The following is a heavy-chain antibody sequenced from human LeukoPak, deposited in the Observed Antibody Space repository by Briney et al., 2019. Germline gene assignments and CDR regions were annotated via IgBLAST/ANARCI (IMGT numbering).Heavy chain of an antibody. CDR2: ISAYNGDT. Sequence: GASVKVSCKASGYTFTSYGISWVRQAPGQGLEWMGWISAYNGDTNYAQKLQGRVTTTTDTSTSTAYMELRSLRSDDTAVYYCARVAPGYDFWSGYYIGTHYYYGMDVWGQGTTVTVSS. J-gene: IGHJ6*02. CDR3: ARVAPGYDFWSGYYIGTHYYYGMDV. CDR1: GYTFTSYG. V-gene: IGHV1-18*01. D-gene: IGHD3-3*01.